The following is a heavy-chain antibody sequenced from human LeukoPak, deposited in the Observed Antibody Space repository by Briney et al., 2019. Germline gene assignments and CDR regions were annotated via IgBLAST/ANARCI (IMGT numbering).Heavy chain of an antibody. CDR2: INPSSGGT. Sequence: ASVKVSCKASGYTFTDYYMHWVRQAPGQGLEWMGWINPSSGGTNYAQKFQGRVTVTRDTSISTAYMDLSRLRSDDTAVYYCARKGIAVAGISRYNWFDPWGQGTLVTVSS. CDR1: GYTFTDYY. D-gene: IGHD6-19*01. J-gene: IGHJ5*02. V-gene: IGHV1-2*02. CDR3: ARKGIAVAGISRYNWFDP.